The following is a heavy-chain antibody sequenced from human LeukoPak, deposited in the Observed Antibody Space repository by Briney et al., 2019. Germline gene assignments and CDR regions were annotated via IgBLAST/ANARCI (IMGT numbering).Heavy chain of an antibody. CDR1: GGSISSGDYY. CDR3: ARDRSSYSSRWYFDY. D-gene: IGHD6-13*01. V-gene: IGHV4-30-4*08. Sequence: PSETLSLTCTVSGGSISSGDYYWSWIRQPPGKGLEWIGYIYYSGSPYYNPYLKSRVTISVDTYKNQFSLKLSSVTAVDSAVYYCARDRSSYSSRWYFDYWGQGTLVPVPS. J-gene: IGHJ4*02. CDR2: IYYSGSP.